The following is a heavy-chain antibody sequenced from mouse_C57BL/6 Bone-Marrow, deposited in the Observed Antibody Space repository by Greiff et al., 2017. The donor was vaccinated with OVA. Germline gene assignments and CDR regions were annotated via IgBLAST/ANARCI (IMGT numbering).Heavy chain of an antibody. V-gene: IGHV1-26*01. CDR3: AGYYGSRYYAMDY. CDR2: INPNNGGT. D-gene: IGHD1-1*01. Sequence: EVQLQQSGPELVKPGASVKISCKASGYTFTDYYMNWVKQSHGKSLEWIGDINPNNGGTSYNQKFKGKATLTVDKSSSTAYMELRSLTSEDSAVYYCAGYYGSRYYAMDYWGQGTSVTVSS. CDR1: GYTFTDYY. J-gene: IGHJ4*01.